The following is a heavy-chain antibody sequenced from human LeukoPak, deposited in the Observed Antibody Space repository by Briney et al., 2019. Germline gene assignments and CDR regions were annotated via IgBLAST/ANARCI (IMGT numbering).Heavy chain of an antibody. D-gene: IGHD2-15*01. V-gene: IGHV1-69*13. Sequence: GASVKVSCKASGGTFSSYAISWVRQAPGQGLEWMGGIIPIFGTANYAQKFQGRVTITADESTSTAYMELSSLRSEDTAVCYCARGRGYCSGGSCRRGGYYYYGMDVWGQGTTVTVSS. CDR3: ARGRGYCSGGSCRRGGYYYYGMDV. J-gene: IGHJ6*02. CDR2: IIPIFGTA. CDR1: GGTFSSYA.